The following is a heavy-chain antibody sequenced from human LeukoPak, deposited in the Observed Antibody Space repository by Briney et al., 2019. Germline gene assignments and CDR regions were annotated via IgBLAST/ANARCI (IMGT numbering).Heavy chain of an antibody. CDR3: ARALNYDFWSGYYDY. CDR2: IIPIFGTA. Sequence: ASVKVSCKASGGTFSSYAISWVRQAPGQGLEWMGGIIPIFGTANYAQKFQGRVMITADESTSTAYMELSSLRSEDTAVYYCARALNYDFWSGYYDYWGQGTLVTVSS. CDR1: GGTFSSYA. V-gene: IGHV1-69*13. J-gene: IGHJ4*02. D-gene: IGHD3-3*01.